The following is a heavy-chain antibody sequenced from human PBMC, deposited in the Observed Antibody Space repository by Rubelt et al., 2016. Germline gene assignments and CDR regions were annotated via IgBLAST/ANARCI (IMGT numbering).Heavy chain of an antibody. CDR1: GYTFSKYG. V-gene: IGHV1-18*01. Sequence: QVQLVQSGAEVKKSGASVKVSCKASGYTFSKYGISWVRQAPGQGLEWMGWISVNSGDTKYAQKLKGRVTITTDTSKSTAYMGLTSLRSDDTAVYSCARATNWNYAFDIWGQGTMVTVSS. CDR3: ARATNWNYAFDI. J-gene: IGHJ3*02. D-gene: IGHD1-7*01. CDR2: ISVNSGDT.